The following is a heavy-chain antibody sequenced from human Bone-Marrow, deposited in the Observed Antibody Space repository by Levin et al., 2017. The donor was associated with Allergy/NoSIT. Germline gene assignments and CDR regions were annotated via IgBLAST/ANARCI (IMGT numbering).Heavy chain of an antibody. D-gene: IGHD5-12*01. CDR1: GGSISNSNYY. Sequence: SQTLSLTCTVSGGSISNSNYYWSWIRQPAGKGLEWIGRIYTSGSTNYNPSLKSRVTISIDTSKNQFSLQLSSLTAADTAVYYCARVGGLGGYDPYYLDDWGQGTLVTVSS. CDR2: IYTSGST. V-gene: IGHV4-61*02. CDR3: ARVGGLGGYDPYYLDD. J-gene: IGHJ4*02.